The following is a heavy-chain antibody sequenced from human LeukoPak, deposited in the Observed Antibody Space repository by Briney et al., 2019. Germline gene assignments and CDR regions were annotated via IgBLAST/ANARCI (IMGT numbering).Heavy chain of an antibody. CDR3: ARRLAGPTYFDY. D-gene: IGHD6-19*01. J-gene: IGHJ4*02. V-gene: IGHV4-34*01. Sequence: PSQTLSLTCAFYGGSFSGYYWSWIRQPPGKGLEWIGEINHSGSTNYNPSLKRRVTISVDTSKNQFSLKLSSVTAADTAVYYCARRLAGPTYFDYWGQGTLVTVSS. CDR1: GGSFSGYY. CDR2: INHSGST.